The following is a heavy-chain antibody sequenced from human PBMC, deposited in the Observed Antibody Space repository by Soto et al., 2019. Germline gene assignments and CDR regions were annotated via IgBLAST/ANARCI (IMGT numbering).Heavy chain of an antibody. D-gene: IGHD3-16*01. CDR3: TRASSLDFDF. CDR1: GFTFGDYA. J-gene: IGHJ4*02. Sequence: LRLSCTTSGFTFGDYALSWVRQAPGKGLEWVGFIRRNAYGGTTDYAASVKGRFTISRDDSKSIAYLQMNSLRTEDTALYYCTRASSLDFDFWGQGTLVTVSS. V-gene: IGHV3-49*04. CDR2: IRRNAYGGTT.